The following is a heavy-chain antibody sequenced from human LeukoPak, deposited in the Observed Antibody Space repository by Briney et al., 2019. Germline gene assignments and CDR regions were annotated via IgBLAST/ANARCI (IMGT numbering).Heavy chain of an antibody. J-gene: IGHJ6*03. V-gene: IGHV4-59*02. CDR3: AREVYDFWSGLPLPRRLLYMDV. D-gene: IGHD3-3*01. CDR2: IYYSGTT. Sequence: PSETLSLTCTVSGASVSTHYWSWIRQPPGKGLEWIGYIYYSGTTSYNPSLKSRLTMSVDTSKNQFSLRLSSVTAADTAVYYCAREVYDFWSGLPLPRRLLYMDVWGKGTTVTVSS. CDR1: GASVSTHY.